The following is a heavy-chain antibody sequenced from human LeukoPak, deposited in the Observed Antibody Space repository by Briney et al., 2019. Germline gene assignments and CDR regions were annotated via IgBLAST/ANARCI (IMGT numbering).Heavy chain of an antibody. CDR2: IYYSGST. J-gene: IGHJ4*02. D-gene: IGHD3-22*01. CDR1: GGSISSGGYY. CDR3: ARNYYDSSGYYWGAFDY. V-gene: IGHV4-31*03. Sequence: SETLSPTCTVSGGSISSGGYYWSWIRQHPGKGLEWIGYIYYSGSTYYNPSLKSRVTISVDTSKNQFSLKLSSVTAADTAVYYCARNYYDSSGYYWGAFDYWGQGTLVTVSS.